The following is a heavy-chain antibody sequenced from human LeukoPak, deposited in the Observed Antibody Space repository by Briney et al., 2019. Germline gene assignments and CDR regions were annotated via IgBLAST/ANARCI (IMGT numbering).Heavy chain of an antibody. Sequence: SQTLSLACTVSGGSISSGDYYWSWIRQPPGKGLEWIGYIYYSGSTYYNPSLKGRVTISVDTSKNQFSLKLSSVTAADTAVYYCARLTGKRAPFDYWGQGTLVTVSS. V-gene: IGHV4-30-4*01. J-gene: IGHJ4*02. CDR2: IYYSGST. CDR3: ARLTGKRAPFDY. CDR1: GGSISSGDYY. D-gene: IGHD3-9*01.